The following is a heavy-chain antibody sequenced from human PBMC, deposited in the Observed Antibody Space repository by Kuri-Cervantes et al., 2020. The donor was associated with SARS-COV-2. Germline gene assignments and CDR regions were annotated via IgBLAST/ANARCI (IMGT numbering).Heavy chain of an antibody. CDR3: ASINRGARQEAGDY. J-gene: IGHJ4*02. V-gene: IGHV3-21*01. D-gene: IGHD1-14*01. CDR2: ISTSSSYT. Sequence: GGSLRLSCAASGFTFSSYSMNWVRQAPGKGLEWVSSISTSSSYTYYADSVKGRFTISRDNAKNSLYLQMNSLRAEDTAVYYCASINRGARQEAGDYWGQGTLVTVSS. CDR1: GFTFSSYS.